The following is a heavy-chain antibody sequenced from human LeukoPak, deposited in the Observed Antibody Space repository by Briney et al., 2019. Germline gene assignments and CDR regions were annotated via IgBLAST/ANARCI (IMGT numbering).Heavy chain of an antibody. CDR3: ARWWGSRGYFDY. Sequence: GESLKISCKGSGYSFTSYWISWVRQMRGKGLEWMGRIDPSDSYTNYSPSFQGHVTISADKSISTAYLQWSSLKASDTAMYYCARWWGSRGYFDYWGQGTLVTVSS. CDR1: GYSFTSYW. CDR2: IDPSDSYT. D-gene: IGHD2-21*01. J-gene: IGHJ4*02. V-gene: IGHV5-10-1*01.